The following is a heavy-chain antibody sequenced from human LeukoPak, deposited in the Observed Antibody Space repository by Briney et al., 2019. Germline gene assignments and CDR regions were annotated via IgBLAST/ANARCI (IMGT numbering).Heavy chain of an antibody. J-gene: IGHJ4*02. Sequence: GGSLRLSCAASGFTSSSHAMSWVRQAPEKGPEWVSAVSDSGDGSYYAESVKGRFIISRDDSRNTLYLQMNSLRAEDSAVYYCARDSPVLTLWGQGTLVTVSS. CDR3: ARDSPVLTL. V-gene: IGHV3-23*01. D-gene: IGHD4/OR15-4a*01. CDR1: GFTSSSHA. CDR2: VSDSGDGS.